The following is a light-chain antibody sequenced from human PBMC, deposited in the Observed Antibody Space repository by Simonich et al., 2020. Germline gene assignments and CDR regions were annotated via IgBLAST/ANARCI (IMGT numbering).Light chain of an antibody. CDR1: QSVSSSY. CDR2: GAS. V-gene: IGKV3-15*01. Sequence: EIVLTQSPGTLSLSPGERATLSCSASQSVSSSYLAWYQQKPGLAPRLLIYGASTRATGIPARFSGSGSGTEFTLTISSLQSEDFAVYYCQQYNNWWTFGQGTKVEIK. CDR3: QQYNNWWT. J-gene: IGKJ1*01.